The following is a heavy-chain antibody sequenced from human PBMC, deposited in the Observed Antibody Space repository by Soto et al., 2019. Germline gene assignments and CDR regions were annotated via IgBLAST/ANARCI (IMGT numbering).Heavy chain of an antibody. CDR1: SFSISSGYY. J-gene: IGHJ4*02. D-gene: IGHD3-3*01. V-gene: IGHV4-38-2*01. CDR3: ARDFAYFDS. Sequence: PSETLSLTCAVSSFSISSGYYWGWVRQPPGKGLEWIGSIYHSGTTNYSPSLKSRVTISIDTSKNQFSLTLRSVTAADAAVYYCARDFAYFDSWGQGTLVTV. CDR2: IYHSGTT.